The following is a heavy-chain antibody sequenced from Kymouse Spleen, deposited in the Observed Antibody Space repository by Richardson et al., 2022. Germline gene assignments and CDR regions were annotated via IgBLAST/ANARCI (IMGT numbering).Heavy chain of an antibody. V-gene: IGHV4-31*03. CDR1: GGSISSGGYY. Sequence: QVQLQESGPGLVKPSQTLSLTCTVSGGSISSGGYYWSWIRQHPGKGLEWIGYIYYSGSTYYNPSLKSRVTISVDTSKNQFSLKLSSVTAADTAVYYCARGLWFGELL*PSLLRSYGRLGPRDHGHRLL. CDR2: IYYSGST. D-gene: IGHD3-10*01. CDR3: ARGLWFGELL*PSLLRSYGR. J-gene: IGHJ6*02.